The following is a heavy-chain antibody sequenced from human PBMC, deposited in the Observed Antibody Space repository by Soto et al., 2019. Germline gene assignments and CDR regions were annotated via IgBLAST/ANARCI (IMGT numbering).Heavy chain of an antibody. J-gene: IGHJ4*02. D-gene: IGHD3-10*01. CDR3: ARGRYGEY. CDR2: ISAHNDNT. Sequence: QVHLVQSGAEVKKPGASVKVSCKCSGYTFTSYGITWVRQAPGQGLEWMGWISAHNDNTDYAQKLQGRVTVTSDTSPRTAYMELRSLRSADTAVYYCARGRYGEYWGQGALVTVSS. V-gene: IGHV1-18*01. CDR1: GYTFTSYG.